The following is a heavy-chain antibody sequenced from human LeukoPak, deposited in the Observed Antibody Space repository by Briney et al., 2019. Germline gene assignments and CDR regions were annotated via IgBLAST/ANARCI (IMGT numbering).Heavy chain of an antibody. D-gene: IGHD5-12*01. CDR3: AKEAGYSGYDYPDY. CDR2: ISGSGYST. J-gene: IGHJ4*02. CDR1: GFTFSSYA. V-gene: IGHV3-23*01. Sequence: PGGSLRLSCAASGFTFSSYAMSWVRQAQGKGLQWVSAISGSGYSTYYADSVKGRFTISRDNSKNTLYLQMNSLRAEDTAVYCCAKEAGYSGYDYPDYWGQGTLVTVSS.